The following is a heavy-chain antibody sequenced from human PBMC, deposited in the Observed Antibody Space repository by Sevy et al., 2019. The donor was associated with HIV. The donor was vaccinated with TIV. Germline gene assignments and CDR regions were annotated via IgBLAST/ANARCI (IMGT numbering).Heavy chain of an antibody. CDR3: VRGQAPYRAPTFFDW. V-gene: IGHV1-18*01. J-gene: IGHJ4*02. Sequence: ASVKVSCKASGYPFSVYYILWVRQAPGQGLEWMGWVAAYNGDTNYAQKVQDRGTMTTDTSTNTAYMELRSLTSDDTAMYYCVRGQAPYRAPTFFDWWAQGTLVTVSS. CDR1: GYPFSVYY. D-gene: IGHD3-16*02. CDR2: VAAYNGDT.